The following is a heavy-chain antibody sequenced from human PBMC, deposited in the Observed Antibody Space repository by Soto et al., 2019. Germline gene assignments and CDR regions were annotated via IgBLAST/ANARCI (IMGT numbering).Heavy chain of an antibody. CDR2: IVVGSGNT. Sequence: ASVKVSCKASGFTFTSSAMQWVRQARGQRLEWIGWIVVGSGNTNYAQKFQERVTITRDMSTSTAYMELSSLRSEDTAVYYCAADMYGFYSSGWLTDAFDIWGQGTMVTVSS. V-gene: IGHV1-58*02. J-gene: IGHJ3*02. CDR3: AADMYGFYSSGWLTDAFDI. D-gene: IGHD6-19*01. CDR1: GFTFTSSA.